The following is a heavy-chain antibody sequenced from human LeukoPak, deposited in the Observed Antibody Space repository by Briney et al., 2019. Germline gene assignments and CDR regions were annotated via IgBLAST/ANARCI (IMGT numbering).Heavy chain of an antibody. CDR3: ARIHRYCSGGACYVLDN. Sequence: SETLSLTCTVSGGSISSSSYYWGWIRQPPGRGLEWIGYVYYSGSTNYNPSFKSRITISVDTSRNQFSLQLSSVTAADTAVYYCARIHRYCSGGACYVLDNWGQGTLVAVSS. V-gene: IGHV4-61*05. D-gene: IGHD2-15*01. CDR2: VYYSGST. J-gene: IGHJ4*02. CDR1: GGSISSSSYY.